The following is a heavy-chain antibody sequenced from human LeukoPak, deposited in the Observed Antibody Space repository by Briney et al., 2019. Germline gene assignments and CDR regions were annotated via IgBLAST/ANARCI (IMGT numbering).Heavy chain of an antibody. D-gene: IGHD2-21*02. V-gene: IGHV1-69*04. Sequence: SVKVSCKASGGTLSSYAISWVRQAPGQGLDWLGRIIPILGIANYAQKFQGRVTITADKSASTAYMELSSLRSEDTAVYYCARGGGYCGGDCYSDAFDIWGQGTMVTVSS. J-gene: IGHJ3*02. CDR2: IIPILGIA. CDR3: ARGGGYCGGDCYSDAFDI. CDR1: GGTLSSYA.